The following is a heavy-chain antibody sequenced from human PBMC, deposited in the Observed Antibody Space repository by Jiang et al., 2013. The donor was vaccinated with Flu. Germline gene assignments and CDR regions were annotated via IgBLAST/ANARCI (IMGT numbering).Heavy chain of an antibody. CDR2: IIPIFGTA. Sequence: GIIPIFGTANYAQKFQGRVTITADESTSTAYMELSSLRSEDTAVYYCARELGMGWFDPWGQGTLVTVSS. D-gene: IGHD7-27*01. CDR3: ARELGMGWFDP. J-gene: IGHJ5*02. V-gene: IGHV1-69*01.